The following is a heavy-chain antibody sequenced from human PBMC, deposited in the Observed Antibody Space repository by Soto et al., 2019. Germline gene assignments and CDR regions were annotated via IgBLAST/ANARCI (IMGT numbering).Heavy chain of an antibody. D-gene: IGHD3-10*01. CDR1: GDSVSSNSAA. Sequence: SPTLSLTCAISGDSVSSNSAAWNWIRQSPSRGLEWLGRTYYRSKWYNDYAVSVKSRITINPDTSKNQFSLQLNSVTPEDTAVYYCARLWIRGVRGAFDIWGQGTMVTVSS. V-gene: IGHV6-1*01. J-gene: IGHJ3*02. CDR3: ARLWIRGVRGAFDI. CDR2: TYYRSKWYN.